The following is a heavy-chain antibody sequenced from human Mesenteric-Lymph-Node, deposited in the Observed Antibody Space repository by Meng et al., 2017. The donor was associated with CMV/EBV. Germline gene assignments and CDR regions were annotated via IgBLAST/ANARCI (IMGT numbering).Heavy chain of an antibody. CDR1: GGSFSGYY. CDR2: INHSGST. CDR3: AITTGTTVVDYYYYGMDV. D-gene: IGHD1-1*01. J-gene: IGHJ6*02. Sequence: GSLRLSCAVYGGSFSGYYWSWIRQPPGKGLEWIGEINHSGSTNYNPSLKSRVTISVDTSKNQFSLKLSSVTAADTAVYYCAITTGTTVVDYYYYGMDVWGQGTTVTVSS. V-gene: IGHV4-34*01.